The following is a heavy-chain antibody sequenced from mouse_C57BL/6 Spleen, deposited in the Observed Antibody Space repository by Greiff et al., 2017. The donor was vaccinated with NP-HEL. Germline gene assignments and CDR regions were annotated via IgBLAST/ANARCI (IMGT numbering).Heavy chain of an antibody. CDR2: IRSKSNNYAT. D-gene: IGHD3-3*01. Sequence: EVQLVESGGGLVQPKGSLKLSCAASGFSFNTYAMNWVRQAPGKCLEWVARIRSKSNNYATYYADSVKDRFTISRDDSESMLYLQMNNLKTEDTAMYYCVRGDGGMDYWGQGTSVTVSS. V-gene: IGHV10-1*01. CDR1: GFSFNTYA. J-gene: IGHJ4*01. CDR3: VRGDGGMDY.